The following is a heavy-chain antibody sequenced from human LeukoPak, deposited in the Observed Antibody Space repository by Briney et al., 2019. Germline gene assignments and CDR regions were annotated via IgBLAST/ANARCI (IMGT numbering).Heavy chain of an antibody. Sequence: ASVKVSCKASGYTFTSYDINWVRQATGQGLEWMGWMNPNSGNTGYPQKFQGRVTMTRNTSISTAYMELSSLRSEDTAVYYCARWSHFLTGADYWGRGTLVTVSS. D-gene: IGHD3-9*01. CDR2: MNPNSGNT. CDR1: GYTFTSYD. J-gene: IGHJ4*02. CDR3: ARWSHFLTGADY. V-gene: IGHV1-8*01.